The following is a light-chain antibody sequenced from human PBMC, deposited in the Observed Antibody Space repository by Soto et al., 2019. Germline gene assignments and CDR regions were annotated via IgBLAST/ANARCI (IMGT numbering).Light chain of an antibody. J-gene: IGKJ4*01. CDR3: QKYNNGGPLT. CDR1: QGVANY. CDR2: AAS. Sequence: DIQLTQSPSFLSASVGDRVPITCRASQGVANYFAWYQQKPGKAPNLLIYAASTLQGGVPSRFSGSGSGTEFTLTISSLQPDDVATYYCQKYNNGGPLTFGGGTKVDIK. V-gene: IGKV1-9*01.